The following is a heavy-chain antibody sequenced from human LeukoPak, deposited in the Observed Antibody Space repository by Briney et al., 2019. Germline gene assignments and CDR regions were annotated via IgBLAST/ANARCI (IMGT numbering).Heavy chain of an antibody. Sequence: PGGSLRLSCAASGFTVISNYMSWVRQATGKGLEWVSVIYSGGSTYYADSVKGRFTISRDNSKNTLYLQMNSLRAEDTAVYYCAREKLPASVYFDYWGQGTLVTVSS. CDR3: AREKLPASVYFDY. J-gene: IGHJ4*02. V-gene: IGHV3-53*01. CDR2: IYSGGST. CDR1: GFTVISNY.